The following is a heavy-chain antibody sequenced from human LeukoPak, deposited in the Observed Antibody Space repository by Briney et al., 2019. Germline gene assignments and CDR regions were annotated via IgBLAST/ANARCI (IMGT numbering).Heavy chain of an antibody. CDR3: ARGNNYDSSGFDY. V-gene: IGHV3-66*01. J-gene: IGHJ4*02. D-gene: IGHD3-22*01. CDR1: GFTVSSNY. Sequence: GGSLRLSCAASGFTVSSNYMSWVRQAPGKGLEWVSVIYSGGSTYYADSVKGRFTISRDNSKNTLYLQMNSLRAEDTAVYYCARGNNYDSSGFDYWGQGTLVTVPS. CDR2: IYSGGST.